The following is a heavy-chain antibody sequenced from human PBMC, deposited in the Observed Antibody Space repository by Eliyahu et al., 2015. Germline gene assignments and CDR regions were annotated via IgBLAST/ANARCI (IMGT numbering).Heavy chain of an antibody. D-gene: IGHD3-10*01. CDR2: ISSNGGST. J-gene: IGHJ4*02. V-gene: IGHV3-64*01. Sequence: HWVRQAPGKGLEYVSAISSNGGSTYYANSVKGRFTISRDNSKNTLYLQMGSLRAEDMAVYYCARVVRAFYYFDYWGQGTLVTVSS. CDR3: ARVVRAFYYFDY.